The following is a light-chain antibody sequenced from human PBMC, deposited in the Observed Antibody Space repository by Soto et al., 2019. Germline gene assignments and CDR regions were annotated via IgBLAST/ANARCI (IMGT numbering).Light chain of an antibody. CDR1: QAITNN. J-gene: IGKJ4*01. Sequence: DIHLTQSPSSRCASVGDRVTITCRASQAITNNLAWYQQKPGNPPRLLIYEESTLHSGVPSRFSGRKVGTQFILTIDSLQPEDFATYYCQQVKSYPRTFGGGTKVDIK. V-gene: IGKV1-9*01. CDR3: QQVKSYPRT. CDR2: EES.